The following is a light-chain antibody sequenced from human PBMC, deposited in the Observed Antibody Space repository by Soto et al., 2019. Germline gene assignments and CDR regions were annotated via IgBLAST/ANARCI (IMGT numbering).Light chain of an antibody. Sequence: QSVLTQPPSVSGAPGQRVTISCTGSSSNIGAGYDVHWYQQHPGTAPKLLIYDNNNRPSGVPDRFSGSKSDTSASLAITGLQAEDEADYYCKSFDTSLSGFVVFGGGTQVTVL. J-gene: IGLJ2*01. CDR1: SSNIGAGYD. CDR2: DNN. V-gene: IGLV1-40*01. CDR3: KSFDTSLSGFVV.